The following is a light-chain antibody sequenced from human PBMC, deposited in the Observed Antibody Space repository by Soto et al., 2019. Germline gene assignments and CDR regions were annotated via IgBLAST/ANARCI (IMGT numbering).Light chain of an antibody. CDR2: GTS. CDR3: QQRSNWLT. J-gene: IGKJ4*01. Sequence: ELVLTQSPATLSLSPGERATLSCRDSQSVSSYLAWYQQKPGQAPRFLIYGTSNRATGIPARFSGSGSGTDFTLTIRSLEPEEFAVYYCQQRSNWLTFGGGTKVDIK. V-gene: IGKV3-11*01. CDR1: QSVSSY.